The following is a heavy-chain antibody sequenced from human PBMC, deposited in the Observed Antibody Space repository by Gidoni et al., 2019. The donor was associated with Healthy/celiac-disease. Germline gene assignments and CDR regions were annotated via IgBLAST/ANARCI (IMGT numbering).Heavy chain of an antibody. J-gene: IGHJ2*01. D-gene: IGHD5-18*01. CDR3: ARVVDTAITRYWYFDL. CDR2: ISSNGGST. V-gene: IGHV3-64*01. CDR1: GFTFSSYA. Sequence: EVQLVESGGGLVQPGGSLRLSCAASGFTFSSYAMHWVRQAPGKGLEYVSAISSNGGSTYYANSVKGRFTISRDNSKNTLYLQMGSLRAEDMAVYYCARVVDTAITRYWYFDLWGRGTLVIVSS.